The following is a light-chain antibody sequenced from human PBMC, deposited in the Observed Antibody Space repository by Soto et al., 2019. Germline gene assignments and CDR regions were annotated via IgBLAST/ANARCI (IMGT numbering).Light chain of an antibody. CDR2: GAS. V-gene: IGKV3-15*01. CDR1: QSVSSS. CDR3: LQYNNWWT. J-gene: IGKJ1*01. Sequence: EIVLTPSPGTLSLSPGERATLSCRASQSVSSSLAWYQQKPGRSPRLLIYGASTRAIGIPARFSGSGSGTEFTLTISSLQSEDFAVYYCLQYNNWWTFGQGTKVDIK.